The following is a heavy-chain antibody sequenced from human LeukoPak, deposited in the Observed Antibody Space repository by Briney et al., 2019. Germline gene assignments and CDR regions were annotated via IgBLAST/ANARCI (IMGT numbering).Heavy chain of an antibody. D-gene: IGHD3-22*01. V-gene: IGHV1-69*05. CDR2: IIPIFGTA. J-gene: IGHJ4*02. CDR1: GGTLSSYA. CDR3: ASGSYYDSSGYYSDY. Sequence: SVKVSCKASGGTLSSYAISWVRQAPGQGLEWMGGIIPIFGTANYAQKFQGRVTITTDESTSTAYMELSSLRSEDTAVYYCASGSYYDSSGYYSDYWGQGTLVTVSS.